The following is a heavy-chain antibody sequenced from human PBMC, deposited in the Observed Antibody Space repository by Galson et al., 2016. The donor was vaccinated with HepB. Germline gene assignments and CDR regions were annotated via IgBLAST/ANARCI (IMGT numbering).Heavy chain of an antibody. Sequence: SLRLSCAASGFTFNSYAMSWVRQAPGKGLEWVSIVSGRGGSTYYADSVKGRFTISRDNSKNTLYLQMNSLRAEDTAVYYCAKDRRGRFLEWLSFFDYWGQGTLVTVSS. V-gene: IGHV3-23*01. CDR2: VSGRGGST. D-gene: IGHD3-3*01. CDR1: GFTFNSYA. J-gene: IGHJ4*02. CDR3: AKDRRGRFLEWLSFFDY.